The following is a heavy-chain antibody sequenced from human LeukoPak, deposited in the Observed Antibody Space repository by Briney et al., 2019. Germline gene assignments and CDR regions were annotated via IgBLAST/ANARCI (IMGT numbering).Heavy chain of an antibody. J-gene: IGHJ6*03. Sequence: KPSETLSLTCTASGGSISSYYWSWIRQPPGKGLEWIGYIYYSGSTNYNPSLKSRVTISVDTSKNQFSLKVNSVTAADTAVYYCARAPGNDYYPYYYMDVWGKGTTVTVSS. CDR1: GGSISSYY. D-gene: IGHD4/OR15-4a*01. CDR2: IYYSGST. V-gene: IGHV4-59*01. CDR3: ARAPGNDYYPYYYMDV.